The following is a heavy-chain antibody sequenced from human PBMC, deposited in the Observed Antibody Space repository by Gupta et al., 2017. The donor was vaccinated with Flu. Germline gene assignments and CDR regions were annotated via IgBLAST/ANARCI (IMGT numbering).Heavy chain of an antibody. CDR3: ARSGYSYGSYYYYGMDV. CDR2: INHSGST. V-gene: IGHV4-34*01. CDR1: GGSFSGYY. D-gene: IGHD5-18*01. J-gene: IGHJ6*02. Sequence: QAQLTQRGAGLLKPSETLSLTCAVYGGSFSGYYWSWIRQPPGKGLAGVGEINHSGSTNYNPSLKSRVTISVDTSKNQFSLKLNSVTAADTAVYYCARSGYSYGSYYYYGMDVWGQGTTVTVSS.